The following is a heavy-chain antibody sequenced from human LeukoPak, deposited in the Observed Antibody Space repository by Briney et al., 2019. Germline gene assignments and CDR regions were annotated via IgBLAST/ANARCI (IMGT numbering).Heavy chain of an antibody. V-gene: IGHV3-7*01. Sequence: PGGSLRLSCAASGFTFSSYGMSWVRQAPGKGLEWVANIKQDGSEKYYVDSVKGRFTISRDNAKNSLYLQMNSLRAEDTAVYYCARDDDCGGNSYWGQGTLVTVSS. D-gene: IGHD2-21*02. CDR2: IKQDGSEK. J-gene: IGHJ4*02. CDR3: ARDDDCGGNSY. CDR1: GFTFSSYG.